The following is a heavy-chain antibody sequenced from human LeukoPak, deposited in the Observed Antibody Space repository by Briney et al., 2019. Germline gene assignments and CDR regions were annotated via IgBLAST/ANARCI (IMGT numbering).Heavy chain of an antibody. CDR3: VKTQKYCSSTSCPPREGGY. V-gene: IGHV3-23*01. CDR2: ISGSGGRT. D-gene: IGHD2-2*01. Sequence: QPGGSLRLSCAASGFTFSAYAMTWVRQAPGKGLEWVTDISGSGGRTYYADSVKGRFTISRDNPKNTLSLQMNSLSAEDTAVYYCVKTQKYCSSTSCPPREGGYWGQGTLVTVSS. J-gene: IGHJ4*02. CDR1: GFTFSAYA.